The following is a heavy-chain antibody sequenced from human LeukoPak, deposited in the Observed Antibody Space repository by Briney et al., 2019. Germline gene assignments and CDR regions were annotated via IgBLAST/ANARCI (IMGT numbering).Heavy chain of an antibody. CDR1: GFTFSSYG. D-gene: IGHD3-9*01. Sequence: PGRSLRLSCAASGFTFSSYGMHWVCQAPGKGLEWVAVIWYDGSNKYYADSVKGRFTISRDNSKNTLYLQMNSLRAEDTAVYYCARGPFDWLLHMGFDYWGQGTLVTVSS. J-gene: IGHJ4*02. CDR2: IWYDGSNK. V-gene: IGHV3-33*01. CDR3: ARGPFDWLLHMGFDY.